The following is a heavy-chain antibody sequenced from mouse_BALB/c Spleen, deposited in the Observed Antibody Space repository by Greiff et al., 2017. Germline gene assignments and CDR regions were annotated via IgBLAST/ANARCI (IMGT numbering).Heavy chain of an antibody. D-gene: IGHD2-1*01. CDR2: ISSGGSYT. Sequence: VQLKESGGDLVKPGGSLKLSCAASGFTFSSYGMSWVRQTPDKRLEWVATISSGGSYTYYPDSVKGRFTISRDNAKNTLYLQMSSLKSEDTAMYYCARHKYGNYFDDWGQGTTLTVSS. CDR3: ARHKYGNYFDD. V-gene: IGHV5-6*01. CDR1: GFTFSSYG. J-gene: IGHJ2*01.